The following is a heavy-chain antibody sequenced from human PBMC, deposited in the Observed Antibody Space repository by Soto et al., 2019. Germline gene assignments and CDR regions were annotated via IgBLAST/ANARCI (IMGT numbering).Heavy chain of an antibody. Sequence: QITLKESGPTLVKPTQTLTLTCTFSGFSLSTSGVGVGWIRQPPGKALEWLALIYWDDDKRYSPSLKSRLTITKDTSKNQVVLTTTNMDPVDTATYYCSHALVDLTGYYPLDYLGQGTLVTVSS. J-gene: IGHJ4*02. CDR3: SHALVDLTGYYPLDY. D-gene: IGHD3-9*01. V-gene: IGHV2-5*02. CDR2: IYWDDDK. CDR1: GFSLSTSGVG.